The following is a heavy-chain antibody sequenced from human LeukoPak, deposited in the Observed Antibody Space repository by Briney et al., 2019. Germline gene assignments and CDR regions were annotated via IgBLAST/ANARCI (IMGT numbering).Heavy chain of an antibody. V-gene: IGHV3-30*01. CDR3: ARDSTYYYDSGSSGPHYFDN. CDR2: ISSGGSYE. J-gene: IGHJ4*02. D-gene: IGHD3-10*01. Sequence: GGSLRLSCAASGFTFSNYAMHWVRQAPGKGLEWVSLISSGGSYEYYADSVKGRFTISRDNSKNTLYLQLNSLRAEDTAVYYCARDSTYYYDSGSSGPHYFDNWGQGTLVTVSS. CDR1: GFTFSNYA.